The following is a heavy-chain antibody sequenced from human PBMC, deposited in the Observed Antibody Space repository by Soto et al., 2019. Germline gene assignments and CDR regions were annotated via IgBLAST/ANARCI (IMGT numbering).Heavy chain of an antibody. J-gene: IGHJ6*03. V-gene: IGHV1-69*02. Sequence: SVKVSCKASGGTFSSYTISWVRRAPGQGLEWMGRIIPILGIANYAQKFQGRVTITADKSTSTAYMELSSLRSEDTAVYYCARGYCSSTSCHVFYYMDVRGKGTTVTVSS. CDR2: IIPILGIA. CDR3: ARGYCSSTSCHVFYYMDV. CDR1: GGTFSSYT. D-gene: IGHD2-2*01.